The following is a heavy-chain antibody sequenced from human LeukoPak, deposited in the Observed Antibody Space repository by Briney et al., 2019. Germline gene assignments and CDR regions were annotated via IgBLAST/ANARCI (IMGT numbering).Heavy chain of an antibody. V-gene: IGHV4-39*07. CDR3: ARDSEDSPSNDRKWVRVRGPYDGMDV. Sequence: PSETLSLTCTVSGGSISSSSYYWGWIRQPPGKGLEWIGSMYSRGTTYYNPSLKSRVTISIDTSKNQFSLKLSSVTAADTAVYYCARDSEDSPSNDRKWVRVRGPYDGMDVWGQGTTVTVSS. CDR1: GGSISSSSYY. D-gene: IGHD3-10*01. CDR2: MYSRGTT. J-gene: IGHJ6*02.